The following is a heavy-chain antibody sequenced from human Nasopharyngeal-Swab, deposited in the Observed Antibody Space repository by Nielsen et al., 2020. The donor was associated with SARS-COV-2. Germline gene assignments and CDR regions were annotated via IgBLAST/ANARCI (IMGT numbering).Heavy chain of an antibody. CDR1: GFTFSSYG. D-gene: IGHD6-19*01. J-gene: IGHJ4*02. CDR3: AREVLAVADNWGYFDY. V-gene: IGHV3-33*01. CDR2: IWYDGSNK. Sequence: GESLKISCAASGFTFSSYGMHWVRQAPGKGLEWVAVIWYDGSNKYYADSVKGRFTISRDNSKNTLYLQMNSLRAEDTAVYCCAREVLAVADNWGYFDYWGQGTLVTVSS.